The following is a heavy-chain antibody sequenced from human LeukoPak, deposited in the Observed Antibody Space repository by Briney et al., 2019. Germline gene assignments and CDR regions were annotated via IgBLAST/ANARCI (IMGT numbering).Heavy chain of an antibody. CDR1: GFTFSSYA. Sequence: GGSLRLSCAASGFTFSSYAMTWVRQAPGKGLECVSAISGSGADTYYADSVKGLFTISRDNSKITVYLQMNSLRAEDTAVYYCAKPHYSGSGSYSREDYWGQGTLVTVSS. V-gene: IGHV3-23*01. CDR3: AKPHYSGSGSYSREDY. D-gene: IGHD3-10*01. CDR2: ISGSGADT. J-gene: IGHJ4*02.